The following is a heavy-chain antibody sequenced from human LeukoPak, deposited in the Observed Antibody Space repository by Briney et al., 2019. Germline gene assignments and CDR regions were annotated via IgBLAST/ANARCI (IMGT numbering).Heavy chain of an antibody. CDR3: AKGLSTSYYSDFDY. J-gene: IGHJ4*02. Sequence: GGSLRLSCAASGFTFSNYAMTWVRQAPGKGLEWASGISGSGGNPYYADSVKGRFTISRDNSKNTVYLQMNSLRADDTAVYYCAKGLSTSYYSDFDYWGQGTLVTVSS. D-gene: IGHD2-2*01. CDR1: GFTFSNYA. V-gene: IGHV3-23*01. CDR2: ISGSGGNP.